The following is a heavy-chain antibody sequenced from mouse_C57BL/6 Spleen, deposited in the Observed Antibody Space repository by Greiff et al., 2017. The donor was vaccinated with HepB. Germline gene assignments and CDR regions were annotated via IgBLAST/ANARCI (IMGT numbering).Heavy chain of an antibody. J-gene: IGHJ4*01. CDR1: GYAFSSYW. Sequence: QVQLKESGAELVKPGASVKISCKASGYAFSSYWMNWVKQRPGKGLEWIGQIYPGDGDTNYNGKFKGKATLTADKSSSTAYMQLSSLTSEDSAVYFCASYGSSYLYAMDYWGQGTSVTVSS. V-gene: IGHV1-80*01. D-gene: IGHD1-1*01. CDR2: IYPGDGDT. CDR3: ASYGSSYLYAMDY.